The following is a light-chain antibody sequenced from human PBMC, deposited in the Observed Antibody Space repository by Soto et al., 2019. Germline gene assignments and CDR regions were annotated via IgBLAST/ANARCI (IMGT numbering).Light chain of an antibody. CDR3: QQYNDWPRT. Sequence: EIVMTQSPATLSVSPGERATLSCRASQSVSSYLTWYQQKPGQAPRLLIYGASTRATGIPARFSGSGSGTEFTLTLSSLQSEDVAVYFCQQYNDWPRTVGQGTKVEIK. CDR2: GAS. CDR1: QSVSSY. J-gene: IGKJ1*01. V-gene: IGKV3D-15*01.